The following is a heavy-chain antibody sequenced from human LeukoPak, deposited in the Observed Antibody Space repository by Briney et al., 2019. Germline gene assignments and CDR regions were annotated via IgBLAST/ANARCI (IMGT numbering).Heavy chain of an antibody. D-gene: IGHD6-13*01. J-gene: IGHJ3*02. Sequence: GASVKVSCKASGYTFTSYAMNWVRQAPGQGLEWMGWINTNTGNPTYAQGFTGRFVFSLDTSVSTAYLQISSLKAEDTAVYYCARDQYVVQQLVPNRAFDIWGQGTMVTVSS. CDR2: INTNTGNP. CDR1: GYTFTSYA. V-gene: IGHV7-4-1*02. CDR3: ARDQYVVQQLVPNRAFDI.